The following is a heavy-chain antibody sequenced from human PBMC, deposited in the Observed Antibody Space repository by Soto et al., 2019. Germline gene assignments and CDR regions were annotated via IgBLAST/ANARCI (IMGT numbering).Heavy chain of an antibody. J-gene: IGHJ4*02. D-gene: IGHD2-2*01. Sequence: PSETLSLTCTVSGGSISSGDYYWSWIRQPPGEGLEWIGYVYYSGSTYYNPSLKSRVTISVDTSKNQFSLKLSSATAADTALHYCARSNIVVVPAARGYFDYWGQGTLVTVSS. CDR2: VYYSGST. V-gene: IGHV4-30-4*01. CDR1: GGSISSGDYY. CDR3: ARSNIVVVPAARGYFDY.